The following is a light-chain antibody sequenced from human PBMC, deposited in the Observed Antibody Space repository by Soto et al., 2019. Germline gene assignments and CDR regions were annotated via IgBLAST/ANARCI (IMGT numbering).Light chain of an antibody. V-gene: IGKV3-20*01. CDR3: QQYGSSLYT. CDR1: QRVSSNY. Sequence: ESVLTQSPGTLSLSPGERATLSCRASQRVSSNYLAWYQQKPGQAPRLLIYGVSGRPTGIPDRFSGSGSGTEFTLTISRLEPEDFAVYYCQQYGSSLYTFGQGTKLQIK. J-gene: IGKJ2*01. CDR2: GVS.